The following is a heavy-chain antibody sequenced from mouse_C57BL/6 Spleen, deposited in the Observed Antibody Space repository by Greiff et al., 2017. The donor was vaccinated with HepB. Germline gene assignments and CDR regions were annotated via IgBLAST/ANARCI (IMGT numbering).Heavy chain of an antibody. V-gene: IGHV1-15*01. D-gene: IGHD2-10*01. CDR3: TRERGPYYGNSCAMGG. CDR1: GYTFTDYE. J-gene: IGHJ4*01. CDR2: IDPETGGT. Sequence: QVQLQQSGAELVRPGASVTLSCKASGYTFTDYEMHWVKQTPVHGLEWIGAIDPETGGTAYKQKFKGKAILTADKSTSTAYMELRSLTSEDSAVYYCTRERGPYYGNSCAMGGWGQGTSVTVAS.